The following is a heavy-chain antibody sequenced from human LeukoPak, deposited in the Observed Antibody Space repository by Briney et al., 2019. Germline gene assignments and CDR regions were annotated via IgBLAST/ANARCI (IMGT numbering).Heavy chain of an antibody. D-gene: IGHD6-19*01. Sequence: GGSLRLSCAASGFTFSSYWKNWVRQAPGKGLEWVSSISSSSSYIYYADSVKGRFTISRDNAKNSLYLQMNSLRAEDTAVYYCASSIAVADKSFDYWGQGTLVTVSS. CDR3: ASSIAVADKSFDY. V-gene: IGHV3-21*01. J-gene: IGHJ4*02. CDR2: ISSSSSYI. CDR1: GFTFSSYW.